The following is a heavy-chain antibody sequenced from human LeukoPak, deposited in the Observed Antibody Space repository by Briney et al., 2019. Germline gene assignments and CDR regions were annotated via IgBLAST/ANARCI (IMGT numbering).Heavy chain of an antibody. D-gene: IGHD6-13*01. J-gene: IGHJ4*02. CDR2: IYSGGST. V-gene: IGHV3-66*01. CDR1: GFTISSNY. Sequence: GGSLRLSCAASGFTISSNYMSWVRQAPGKGLEWVSVIYSGGSTYYADSVKGRFTVSRDNSKNTLYLQMNSLRAEDTAVYYCAKDLSSWYSGYWGQGTLVTVSS. CDR3: AKDLSSWYSGY.